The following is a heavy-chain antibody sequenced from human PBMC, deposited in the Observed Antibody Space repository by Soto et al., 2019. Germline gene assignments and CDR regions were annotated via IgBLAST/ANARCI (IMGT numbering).Heavy chain of an antibody. J-gene: IGHJ4*02. CDR1: GGTFSNYV. D-gene: IGHD1-7*01. V-gene: IGHV1-69*06. Sequence: XSVKVSCKASGGTFSNYVVNWVRQAPGQGLEWMGRIIPISGAANYAQKFQGRVTITADKSTSASYMELSSLRSEDTAVYYCARDMTRTVVPYFDFWGQGTLVTVSS. CDR3: ARDMTRTVVPYFDF. CDR2: IIPISGAA.